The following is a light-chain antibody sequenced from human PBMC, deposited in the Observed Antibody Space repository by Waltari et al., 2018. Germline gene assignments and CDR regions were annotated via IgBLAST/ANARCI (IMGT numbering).Light chain of an antibody. J-gene: IGLJ3*02. CDR1: SGHTNYA. CDR2: LNRDGTH. Sequence: QVVLTQSPSASASLGASVKLTCTLSSGHTNYAIAWHQQQPEKGPRFLMILNRDGTHKKGDGIPDRFSGSSSGAERYLTITSLRSEDEADYYCQAWGTGTKRMFGGGTKLTVL. V-gene: IGLV4-69*01. CDR3: QAWGTGTKRM.